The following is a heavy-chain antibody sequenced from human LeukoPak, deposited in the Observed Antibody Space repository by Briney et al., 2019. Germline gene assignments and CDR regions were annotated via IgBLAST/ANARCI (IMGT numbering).Heavy chain of an antibody. CDR2: IIPIFGTA. V-gene: IGHV1-69*13. D-gene: IGHD1-20*01. CDR1: GGTFSSYA. CDR3: ARGRDNWNAFDI. J-gene: IGHJ3*02. Sequence: SVKVSCKASGGTFSSYAISWVRQAPGQGLEWMGGIIPIFGTANYAQKFQGRVTNTADESTSTAYMELSSLRSEDTAVYYCARGRDNWNAFDIWGQGTMVTVSS.